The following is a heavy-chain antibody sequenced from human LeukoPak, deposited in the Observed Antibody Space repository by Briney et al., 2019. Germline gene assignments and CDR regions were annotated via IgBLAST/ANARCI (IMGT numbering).Heavy chain of an antibody. CDR2: IKEDGSEK. D-gene: IGHD4-23*01. V-gene: IGHV3-7*01. CDR3: ARDLAYGGNSGSLDY. J-gene: IGHJ4*02. CDR1: GFTFSRYW. Sequence: GGSLRLSCAASGFTFSRYWMSWVRQAPGKGLEWVAKIKEDGSEKYHVDSVKGRFTISRDNAKNSLYLQMNSLRAEDTAVYYCARDLAYGGNSGSLDYGGQGTLVTVSS.